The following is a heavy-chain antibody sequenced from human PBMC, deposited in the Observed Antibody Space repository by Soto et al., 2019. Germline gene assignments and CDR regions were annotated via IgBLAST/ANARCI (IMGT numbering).Heavy chain of an antibody. J-gene: IGHJ6*02. D-gene: IGHD3-22*01. V-gene: IGHV4-39*01. CDR1: GGSISSSGYY. CDR2: IFYSGTT. Sequence: ETLSLTCTVSGGSISSSGYYWGWIRQSPGKGLEWIGTIFYSGTTYYNPSLESRITISQDTSNNQFSLKLTSVTAADTAVYYCARHYYDSSGYPAPYYHGMDVWGQGTTVTVSS. CDR3: ARHYYDSSGYPAPYYHGMDV.